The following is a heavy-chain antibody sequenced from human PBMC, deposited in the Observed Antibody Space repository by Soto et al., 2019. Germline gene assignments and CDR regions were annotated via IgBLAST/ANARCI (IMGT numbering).Heavy chain of an antibody. D-gene: IGHD5-12*01. CDR2: ISYDGSNK. CDR1: GFTFSSYG. CDR3: AKDIYSGYVPHGMDV. V-gene: IGHV3-30*18. Sequence: GGSLRLSCAASGFTFSSYGMHWVRQAPGKGLEWVAVISYDGSNKYYADSVKGRFTISRDNSKNTLYLQMNSLRAEDTAVYYCAKDIYSGYVPHGMDVWGQGTTVTVSS. J-gene: IGHJ6*02.